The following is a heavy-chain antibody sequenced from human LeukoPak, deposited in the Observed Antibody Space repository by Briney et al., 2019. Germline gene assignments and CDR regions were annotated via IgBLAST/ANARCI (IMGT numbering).Heavy chain of an antibody. CDR1: GYTLSEKS. CDR3: ATASFCSGTHCFYYYMYG. CDR2: FDPEDGET. V-gene: IGHV1-24*01. J-gene: IGHJ6*03. D-gene: IGHD2-15*01. Sequence: ASVKVSCKVSGYTLSEKSMHWVRQAPGKGLEWLGGFDPEDGETIYAQKFQDRITMTDDASTDTAYMELSSLRSEDTAMYFCATASFCSGTHCFYYYMYGWGKGAPVTAAS.